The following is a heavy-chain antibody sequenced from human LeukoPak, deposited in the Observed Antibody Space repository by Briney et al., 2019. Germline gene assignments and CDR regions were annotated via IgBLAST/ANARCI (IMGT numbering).Heavy chain of an antibody. Sequence: GGSLRLSCAASGFTFSSYEMNWVRQAPGKGLDWVSYISSSGNAIYYADSVRGRFTISRDNAKNSLYLQMNRLRAEDTAVYYCARARRDCSGGSCYPDYNWFDPWGQGTLVTVSS. CDR2: ISSSGNAI. CDR3: ARARRDCSGGSCYPDYNWFDP. V-gene: IGHV3-48*03. CDR1: GFTFSSYE. D-gene: IGHD2-15*01. J-gene: IGHJ5*02.